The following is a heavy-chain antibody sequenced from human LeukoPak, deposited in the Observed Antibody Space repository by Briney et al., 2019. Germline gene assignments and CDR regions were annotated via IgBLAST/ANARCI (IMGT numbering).Heavy chain of an antibody. J-gene: IGHJ4*02. CDR1: GFTFSSYA. CDR2: ISGSTGST. D-gene: IGHD4-17*01. Sequence: QPGGSLRLSCAASGFTFSSYAMNWVRQAPGKGLEWVSAISGSTGSTYYADSVKGRFTISRDNAKNSLYLQMNSLRDEDTAVYYCARGKIGYYYGDYDGYWGQGTLVTVSS. V-gene: IGHV3-23*01. CDR3: ARGKIGYYYGDYDGY.